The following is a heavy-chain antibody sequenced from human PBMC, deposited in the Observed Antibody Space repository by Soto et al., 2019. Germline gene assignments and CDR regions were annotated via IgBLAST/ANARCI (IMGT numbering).Heavy chain of an antibody. J-gene: IGHJ6*02. Sequence: SETLSLTCAVYGGSFSGYYWSWIRQPPGKGLEWIGEINHSGSTNYNPSLKSRVSISVDTSKNQFSLKLSSVTAADTAVYYCARDPQLLEWLDYYYYGMDVWGQGTTVTVSS. V-gene: IGHV4-34*01. CDR2: INHSGST. D-gene: IGHD3-3*01. CDR3: ARDPQLLEWLDYYYYGMDV. CDR1: GGSFSGYY.